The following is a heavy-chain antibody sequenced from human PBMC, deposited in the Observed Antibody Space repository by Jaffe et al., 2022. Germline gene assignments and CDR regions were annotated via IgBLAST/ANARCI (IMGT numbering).Heavy chain of an antibody. CDR1: GYVFTSYW. CDR3: VRHGYYSAGYPGTPVY. D-gene: IGHD6-19*01. CDR2: INPRDSDS. Sequence: EVQLVQSGAEVRKPGESLKISCKGSGYVFTSYWIGWVRQMPGKGLEWMAIINPRDSDSTYSPSFQGQVTISVDKSFSTAYLQWSSLTATDTAMYYCVRHGYYSAGYPGTPVYWGQGTPVTVSS. V-gene: IGHV5-51*01. J-gene: IGHJ4*02.